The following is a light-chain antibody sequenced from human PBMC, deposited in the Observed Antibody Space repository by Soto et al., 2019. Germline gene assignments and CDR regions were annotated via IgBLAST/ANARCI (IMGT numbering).Light chain of an antibody. Sequence: QSALTQPRSVSGSPGQSVTISCTGTSSDVGGYNFVSWYQQHPGKVPKPMIYDVSKRPSGGPDRFSGSKSGNTASLTISGLQAEDEADYYCCSYAGNSLVFGGGTKLTVL. CDR3: CSYAGNSLV. V-gene: IGLV2-11*01. J-gene: IGLJ2*01. CDR2: DVS. CDR1: SSDVGGYNF.